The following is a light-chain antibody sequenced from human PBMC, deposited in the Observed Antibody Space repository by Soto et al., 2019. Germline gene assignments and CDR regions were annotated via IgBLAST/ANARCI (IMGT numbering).Light chain of an antibody. V-gene: IGLV1-44*01. CDR2: LNN. J-gene: IGLJ1*01. CDR3: AAWDASLKGVV. CDR1: TSIIGTQT. Sequence: QSVLTQPPSASGTPGQRVTISCSGSTSIIGTQTVNWYQHLPGTAPKLLIFLNNRRPSGVPDRFSGSKSGTSASLAISGLQSEDEADYFCAAWDASLKGVVFGTGTKLTVL.